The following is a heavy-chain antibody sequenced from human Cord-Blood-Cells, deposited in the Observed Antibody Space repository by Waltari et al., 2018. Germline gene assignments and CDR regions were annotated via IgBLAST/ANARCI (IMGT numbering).Heavy chain of an antibody. Sequence: QVQLVESGGGLVKPGGSLRLSCAASGFTFSDYYMCWIRQAPGRWLELVSYIGSSGSTIYYAYAVKGRFTISRDNAKNSLYLQMNSLRAEDTAVYYCARDVDSSSYYFDYWGQGTLVTVSS. CDR2: IGSSGSTI. V-gene: IGHV3-11*04. D-gene: IGHD6-6*01. CDR3: ARDVDSSSYYFDY. CDR1: GFTFSDYY. J-gene: IGHJ4*02.